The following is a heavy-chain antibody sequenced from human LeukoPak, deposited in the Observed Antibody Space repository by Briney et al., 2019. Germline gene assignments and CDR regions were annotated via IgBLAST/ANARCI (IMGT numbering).Heavy chain of an antibody. V-gene: IGHV3-11*01. CDR1: GFTFSDYY. D-gene: IGHD6-13*01. Sequence: PGGSLRLSCAASGFTFSDYYMSWVRQAPGKGLEWVSYISTGGSTIYYADSVKGRFTIFRDNANNSLYLRLNSLRAEDTAVYFCARNKDSSRWFDAFDIWGQGTMVTVSS. CDR3: ARNKDSSRWFDAFDI. J-gene: IGHJ3*02. CDR2: ISTGGSTI.